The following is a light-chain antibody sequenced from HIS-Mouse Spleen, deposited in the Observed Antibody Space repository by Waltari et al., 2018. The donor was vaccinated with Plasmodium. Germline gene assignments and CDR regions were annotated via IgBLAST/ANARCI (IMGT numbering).Light chain of an antibody. CDR1: QGISSY. Sequence: ATRMTQHPSSLPASTGDRVTITCRASQGISSYLAWYQQKPGKAPKLLIYAASTLQSGVPSRFSGSGSGTDFTLTISCLQSEDFATYYCQQYYSYPFTFGPGTKVDIK. V-gene: IGKV1-8*01. CDR3: QQYYSYPFT. J-gene: IGKJ3*01. CDR2: AAS.